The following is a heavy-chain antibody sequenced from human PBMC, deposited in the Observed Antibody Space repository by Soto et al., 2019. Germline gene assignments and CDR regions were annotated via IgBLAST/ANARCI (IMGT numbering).Heavy chain of an antibody. Sequence: QVQLVQSGAEVKKPGSSVKVSCKASGGTFSSYAISWVRQAPGQGLEWMGEIIPIFGTANYAQKFQGRVTITATESTSTACMVLSSVRSEDTAVYYCARDRGPSSGYYPYWFDPWGPGTLVTVSS. CDR3: ARDRGPSSGYYPYWFDP. CDR1: GGTFSSYA. J-gene: IGHJ5*02. V-gene: IGHV1-69*12. CDR2: IIPIFGTA. D-gene: IGHD3-22*01.